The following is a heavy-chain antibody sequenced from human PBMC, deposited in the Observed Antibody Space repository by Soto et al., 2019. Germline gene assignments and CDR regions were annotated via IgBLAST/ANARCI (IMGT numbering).Heavy chain of an antibody. CDR3: ASDPRINWNDVLHY. D-gene: IGHD1-1*01. CDR2: IIPIFGTA. Sequence: QVQLVQSGAEVKKPGSSVTVSCKASGGTFSSYAISWVRRAPGQGLEWMGGIIPIFGTANYAQKFQGRVTITADESTSTAYMELSSLRSEDTAVYYCASDPRINWNDVLHYWGQGTLVTVSS. V-gene: IGHV1-69*01. CDR1: GGTFSSYA. J-gene: IGHJ4*02.